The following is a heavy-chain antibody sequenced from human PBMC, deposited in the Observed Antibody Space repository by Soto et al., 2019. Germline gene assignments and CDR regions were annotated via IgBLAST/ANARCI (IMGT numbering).Heavy chain of an antibody. CDR1: GGSISSGGYY. CDR3: ARVCGGDCHYGMDV. J-gene: IGHJ6*02. Sequence: QVQLQESGPGLVKPSQTLSLTCTVSGGSISSGGYYWTWIRQHPGKGLEWIGYIYYSGSTYYNPSLKSRVTIXVXTXXNQCSLKLSSVTAADTAVYYCARVCGGDCHYGMDVWGQGTTVTVSS. CDR2: IYYSGST. D-gene: IGHD2-21*02. V-gene: IGHV4-31*03.